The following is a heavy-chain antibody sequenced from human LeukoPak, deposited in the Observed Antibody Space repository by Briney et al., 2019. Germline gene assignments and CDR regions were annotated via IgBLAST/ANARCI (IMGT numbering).Heavy chain of an antibody. CDR3: ANENPQNDY. J-gene: IGHJ4*02. V-gene: IGHV3-23*01. Sequence: GGSLRLSCAASGFTVSSNYMSWVRQAPGKGLEWVSAISGSGDSTFYADSVKGRFTISRDNSKNTLYLQMNSLRGEDTAVYYCANENPQNDYWGQGTLVTVSS. CDR1: GFTVSSNY. CDR2: ISGSGDST.